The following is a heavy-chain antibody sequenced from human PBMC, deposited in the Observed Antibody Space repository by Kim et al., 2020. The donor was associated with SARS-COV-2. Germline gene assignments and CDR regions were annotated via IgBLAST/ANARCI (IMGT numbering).Heavy chain of an antibody. V-gene: IGHV3-9*01. CDR1: GFTFDDYA. D-gene: IGHD3-10*01. J-gene: IGHJ4*02. CDR2: ISWNSGSI. CDR3: AKDISEYYGSGSYSPSYFDY. Sequence: GGSLRLSCAASGFTFDDYAMHWVRQAPGKDLEWVSGISWNSGSIGYADSVKGRFTISRDNAKNSLYLQMNSLRAEDTALYYCAKDISEYYGSGSYSPSYFDYWGQGTLVTVSS.